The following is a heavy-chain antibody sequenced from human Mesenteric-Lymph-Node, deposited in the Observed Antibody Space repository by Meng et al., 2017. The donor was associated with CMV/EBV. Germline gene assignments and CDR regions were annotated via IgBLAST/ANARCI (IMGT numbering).Heavy chain of an antibody. CDR2: IRSKAYGGTT. CDR3: TRGKDFWSGHYGGY. J-gene: IGHJ4*02. D-gene: IGHD3-3*01. Sequence: GESLKISCTASGFTFGDYAMSWVRQAPGKGLEWVGFIRSKAYGGTTEYAASVKDRFTISRDDSKSIAYLQMNSLKTEDTAVYYCTRGKDFWSGHYGGYWGQGTLVTVSS. CDR1: GFTFGDYA. V-gene: IGHV3-49*04.